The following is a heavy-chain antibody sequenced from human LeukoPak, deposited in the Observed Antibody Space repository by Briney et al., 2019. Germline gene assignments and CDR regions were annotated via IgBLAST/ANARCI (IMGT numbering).Heavy chain of an antibody. D-gene: IGHD3-10*01. CDR2: INHSGST. CDR1: GGSFSGYY. CDR3: ATGEVGLDH. V-gene: IGHV4-34*01. Sequence: SETLSLTCAVYGGSFSGYYWSWIRQPPGKGLEWIGEINHSGSTNYNPSLKSRVTISVDTSKNQFSLKLSSVTAADTAVYYCATGEVGLDHWGQGTLVTVSS. J-gene: IGHJ4*02.